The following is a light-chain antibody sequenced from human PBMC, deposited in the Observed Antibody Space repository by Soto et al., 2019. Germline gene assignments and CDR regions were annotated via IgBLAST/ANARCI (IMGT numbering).Light chain of an antibody. Sequence: QSALTQPASVSGSPGQSITISCTGTSSDFGSYNLVSWYQHHPGKVPKLLIYDNNKRPSGIPDRFSGSKSGTSATLGITGLQTGDEADYYCGTWDSSLSAVVFGGGTKLTVL. CDR3: GTWDSSLSAVV. J-gene: IGLJ2*01. CDR2: DNN. V-gene: IGLV1-51*01. CDR1: SSDFGSYNL.